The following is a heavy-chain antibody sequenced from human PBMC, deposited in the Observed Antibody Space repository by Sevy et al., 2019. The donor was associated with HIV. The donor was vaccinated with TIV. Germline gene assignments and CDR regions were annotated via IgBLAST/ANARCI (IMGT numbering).Heavy chain of an antibody. CDR2: ITFSSNYI. CDR3: ARSWEQLLHYAFDI. Sequence: GGSLRLSCAASGFTFSTYNMNWVRQAPGKGLEWVSAITFSSNYIYYADAVKGRLTSSRDNAKNSLYLQMNSLRGEYTAVYYCARSWEQLLHYAFDIWGQGTMVTVSS. V-gene: IGHV3-21*01. D-gene: IGHD2-2*01. CDR1: GFTFSTYN. J-gene: IGHJ3*02.